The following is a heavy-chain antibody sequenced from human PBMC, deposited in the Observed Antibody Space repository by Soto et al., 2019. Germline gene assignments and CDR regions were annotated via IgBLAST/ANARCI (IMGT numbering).Heavy chain of an antibody. CDR2: SCWDDDK. J-gene: IGHJ4*02. CDR3: AHRLRGNRGWGTFDY. Sequence: QITLKESGPTLVKPTQTLTLTCTFSGFSLTTIGVGVGWIRQPPGKALEWLALSCWDDDKHYSTSLKSRLTITKVTSKNQVVLTMTNMDPVDTATYYCAHRLRGNRGWGTFDYWGQGILVTVSS. V-gene: IGHV2-5*02. CDR1: GFSLTTIGVG. D-gene: IGHD6-19*01.